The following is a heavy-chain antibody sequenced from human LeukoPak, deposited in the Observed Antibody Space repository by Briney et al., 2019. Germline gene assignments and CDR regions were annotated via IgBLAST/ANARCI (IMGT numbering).Heavy chain of an antibody. V-gene: IGHV4-61*01. CDR1: GGSVSSGISY. Sequence: SETLSLTCSVSGGSVSSGISYWSWIRQPPGKRLEWIGYIYFSGTTNYNPSLKSRVTISVDTSKNQFSLRLSSVTAADTAVYYCARHGPLYDIWSAQFYFDYWGQGTLVTVSS. D-gene: IGHD3-3*01. CDR3: ARHGPLYDIWSAQFYFDY. CDR2: IYFSGTT. J-gene: IGHJ4*02.